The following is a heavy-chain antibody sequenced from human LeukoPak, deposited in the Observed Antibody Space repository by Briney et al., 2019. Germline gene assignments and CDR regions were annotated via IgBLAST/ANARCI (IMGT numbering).Heavy chain of an antibody. CDR3: AKDKYSGYDYEGYFDY. J-gene: IGHJ4*02. CDR1: GFTFSSYW. V-gene: IGHV3-7*01. Sequence: GGALRLSCAASGFTFSSYWMSWVRQAPGKGLEWVANIKQDGSEKYYVDSVKGRFTISRDNAKNSLYLQMNSLRAEDTAVYYCAKDKYSGYDYEGYFDYWGQGTLVTVSS. D-gene: IGHD5-12*01. CDR2: IKQDGSEK.